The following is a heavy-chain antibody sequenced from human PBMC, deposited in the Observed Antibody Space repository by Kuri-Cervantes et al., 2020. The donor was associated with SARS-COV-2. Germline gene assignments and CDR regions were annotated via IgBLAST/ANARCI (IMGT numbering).Heavy chain of an antibody. D-gene: IGHD3-3*01. V-gene: IGHV4-39*07. CDR3: ARGKSLYYDFWSGYLDAFDI. CDR1: GGSISSSSYY. J-gene: IGHJ3*02. Sequence: SETLSLTCTVSGGSISSSSYYWGWIRQPPGKGLEWIGSIYYSGSTYYNPSLKSRVAISVDTSKNQFSLKLSSVTAADTAMYYCARGKSLYYDFWSGYLDAFDIWGQGTMVTVS. CDR2: IYYSGST.